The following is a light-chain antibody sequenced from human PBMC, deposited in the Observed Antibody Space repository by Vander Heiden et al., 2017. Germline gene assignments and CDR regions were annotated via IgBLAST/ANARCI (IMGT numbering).Light chain of an antibody. V-gene: IGKV3-20*01. CDR3: QQYGISPLT. Sequence: EIVLTQSLDTLSLSPGERATLSCRASQSVDRNYLAWYQHKPGQAPRLLIYAASSRATGIPDRFSGSGSGTDFTFTISRLEPEDFAVYFCQQYGISPLTFGGGTKVDIK. CDR1: QSVDRNY. CDR2: AAS. J-gene: IGKJ4*01.